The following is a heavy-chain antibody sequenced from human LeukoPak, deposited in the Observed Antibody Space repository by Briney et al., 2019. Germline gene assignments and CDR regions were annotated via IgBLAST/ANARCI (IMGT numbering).Heavy chain of an antibody. CDR1: GFTFSSYW. CDR3: ARVGYYDSSGYYYYYYYYGMDV. Sequence: GGSLRLSCAASGFTFSSYWMSWVRQAPGKGLEWVANIKQDGSEKDYVDSVKGRFTISRDNAKNSLYLQMNSLRAEDTAVYYCARVGYYDSSGYYYYYYYYGMDVWGQGTTVTVSS. CDR2: IKQDGSEK. D-gene: IGHD3-22*01. V-gene: IGHV3-7*01. J-gene: IGHJ6*02.